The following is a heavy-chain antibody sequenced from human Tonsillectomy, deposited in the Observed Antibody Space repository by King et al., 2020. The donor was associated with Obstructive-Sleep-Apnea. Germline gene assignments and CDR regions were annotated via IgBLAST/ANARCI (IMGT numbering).Heavy chain of an antibody. J-gene: IGHJ4*02. Sequence: QLVQSGGGLFQPGGSLRLSCAASGFTCSSYWMSWVRQAPGKRLEWVANIKQDGSEKYYVDSVKGRFTISRDNAKNSLYLQMNSLRAEDTAVYYCARDNGVFDYWGQGTLVTVSS. CDR2: IKQDGSEK. D-gene: IGHD2-8*01. V-gene: IGHV3-7*01. CDR3: ARDNGVFDY. CDR1: GFTCSSYW.